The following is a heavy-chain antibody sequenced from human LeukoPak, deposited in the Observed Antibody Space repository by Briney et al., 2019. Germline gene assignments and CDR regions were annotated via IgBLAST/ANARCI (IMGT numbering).Heavy chain of an antibody. V-gene: IGHV4-61*02. Sequence: SETLSLTCTVSGGSISSGSYYWSWIRQPAGKGLEWIGRIYTSGSTNYNPSLKSRVTISVDTSKNQFSLKLSSVTAADTAVYYCARGGSTSAGGYYYYYMDVWGKGTTVTVSS. CDR2: IYTSGST. CDR3: ARGGSTSAGGYYYYYMDV. J-gene: IGHJ6*03. D-gene: IGHD2-2*01. CDR1: GGSISSGSYY.